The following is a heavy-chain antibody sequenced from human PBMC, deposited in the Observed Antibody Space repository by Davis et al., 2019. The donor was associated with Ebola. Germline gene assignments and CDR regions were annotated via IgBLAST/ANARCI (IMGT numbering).Heavy chain of an antibody. CDR3: ARRRAYYYDSSGYYNYWYFDL. D-gene: IGHD3-22*01. J-gene: IGHJ2*01. CDR2: IYYSGST. Sequence: MPSETLSLTCTVSGGSISSSSYYWGWIRQPPGKGLEWIGSIYYSGSTYYNPSLKSRVTISVDTSKNQFSLKLSSVTAADTAVYYCARRRAYYYDSSGYYNYWYFDLWGRGTLVTVSS. V-gene: IGHV4-39*01. CDR1: GGSISSSSYY.